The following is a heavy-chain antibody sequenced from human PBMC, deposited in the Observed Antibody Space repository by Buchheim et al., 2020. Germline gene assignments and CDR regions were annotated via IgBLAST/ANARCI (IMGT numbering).Heavy chain of an antibody. Sequence: QVQLQESGPGLVKPSETLSLTCTVSGGSISSYYWSWIRQPPGKGLEWIGYIYYSGSTNYNPSLKSRVTITVDTSKNQSSLRLSSVTAADTAVYYCARVRYCGGDCSSSYYYYYGMDVWGQGTT. CDR2: IYYSGST. CDR1: GGSISSYY. D-gene: IGHD2-21*02. J-gene: IGHJ6*02. CDR3: ARVRYCGGDCSSSYYYYYGMDV. V-gene: IGHV4-59*01.